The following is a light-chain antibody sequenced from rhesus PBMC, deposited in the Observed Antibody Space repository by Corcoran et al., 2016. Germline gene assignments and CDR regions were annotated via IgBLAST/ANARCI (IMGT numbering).Light chain of an antibody. Sequence: ETVMMQSPATLSLSPGERATLSCRASQSVGSTLAWYQQKPGQAPRPLIYYASGRATGIPDRFSGSGSGTEFTLTISSLGPEDVGIYYCQKYNDWPYSFGQGTKVEMK. CDR3: QKYNDWPYS. CDR1: QSVGST. J-gene: IGKJ2*01. CDR2: YAS. V-gene: IGKV3-42*02.